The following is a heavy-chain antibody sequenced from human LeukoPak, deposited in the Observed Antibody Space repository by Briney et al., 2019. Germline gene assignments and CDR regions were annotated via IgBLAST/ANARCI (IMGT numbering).Heavy chain of an antibody. CDR2: INPNSGGT. D-gene: IGHD6-13*01. J-gene: IGHJ4*02. CDR3: ARASRAAAGTF. CDR1: GYTFTNYD. V-gene: IGHV1-2*06. Sequence: ASVKVSCKASGYTFTNYDINWVRQAPGQGLEWMGRINPNSGGTNYAQKFQGRVTMTRDTSISTAYMELSRLRSDDTAVYYCARASRAAAGTFWGQGTLVTVSS.